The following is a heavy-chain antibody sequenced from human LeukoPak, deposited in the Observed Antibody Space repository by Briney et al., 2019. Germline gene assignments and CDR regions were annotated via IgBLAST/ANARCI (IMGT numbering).Heavy chain of an antibody. CDR1: GFTFSSYG. CDR2: ISYDGSNK. Sequence: GSLRLSCAASGFTFSSYGMHWVRQAPGKGLEWVAVISYDGSNKYYADSVKGRFTISRDNSKNTLYLQMNSLRAEDTAVYYCAKDLYYYDSSGYYDLDYWGQGTLVTVSS. V-gene: IGHV3-30*18. D-gene: IGHD3-22*01. CDR3: AKDLYYYDSSGYYDLDY. J-gene: IGHJ4*02.